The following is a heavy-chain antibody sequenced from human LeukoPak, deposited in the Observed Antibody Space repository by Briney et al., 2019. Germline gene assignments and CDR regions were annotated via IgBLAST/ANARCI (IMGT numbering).Heavy chain of an antibody. CDR3: ARGGYSSGWSVFDY. V-gene: IGHV1-2*04. Sequence: ASVKVSCKASGYTFTGYYMHWVRQAPGQGLAWMGWINPNSGGTNYAQKFQGWVTMTRDTSISTAYMELSRLRSDDTAVYYCARGGYSSGWSVFDYWGQGTLVTVSS. CDR2: INPNSGGT. CDR1: GYTFTGYY. J-gene: IGHJ4*02. D-gene: IGHD6-19*01.